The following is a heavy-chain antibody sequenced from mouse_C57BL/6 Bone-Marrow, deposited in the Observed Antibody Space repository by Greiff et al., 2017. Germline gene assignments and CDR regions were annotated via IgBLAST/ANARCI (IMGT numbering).Heavy chain of an antibody. J-gene: IGHJ2*01. CDR1: GFTFSDYG. Sequence: DVQLVESGGGLVKPGGSLKLSCAASGFTFSDYGMHWVRQAPEKGLEWVAYISSGSSTLYYADTVKGRFTISRDNAKNTLFLQVTSLRSGDGAVYYCATGCDYWGQGTTLTVSS. D-gene: IGHD3-1*01. V-gene: IGHV5-17*01. CDR2: ISSGSSTL. CDR3: ATGCDY.